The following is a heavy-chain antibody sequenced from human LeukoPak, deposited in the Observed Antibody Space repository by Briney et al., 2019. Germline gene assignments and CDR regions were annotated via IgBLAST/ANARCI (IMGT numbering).Heavy chain of an antibody. CDR1: GGSISSYY. CDR3: ASASVDYAWGSYRYGGGYFDY. CDR2: IYYSGST. V-gene: IGHV4-59*06. J-gene: IGHJ4*02. D-gene: IGHD3-16*02. Sequence: SETLSLTCTVSGGSISSYYWTWIRQPPGKGLEWIGYIYYSGSTYYNPSLKSRVTISVDTSKNQFSLKLSSVTAADTAVYYCASASVDYAWGSYRYGGGYFDYWGQGTLVTVSS.